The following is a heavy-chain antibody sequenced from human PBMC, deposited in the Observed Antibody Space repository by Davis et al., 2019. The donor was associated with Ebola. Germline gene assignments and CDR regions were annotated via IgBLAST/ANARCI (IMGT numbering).Heavy chain of an antibody. CDR2: ISSSSSYI. CDR1: GFTFSSYS. Sequence: GGSLRLSCAASGFTFSSYSMNWVRQAPGKGLEWVSSISSSSSYIYYADSVKGRFTISRDNAKISLYLQMNSLRAEDTAVYYCASQNFWSGYYSNDYWGQGTLVTVSS. D-gene: IGHD3-3*01. V-gene: IGHV3-21*01. J-gene: IGHJ4*02. CDR3: ASQNFWSGYYSNDY.